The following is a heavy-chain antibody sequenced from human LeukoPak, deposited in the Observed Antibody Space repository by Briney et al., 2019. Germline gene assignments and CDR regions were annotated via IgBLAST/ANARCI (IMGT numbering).Heavy chain of an antibody. Sequence: PGGSLRLSCAASGFTFSNYWMNWVRQAPGKGLEWVANIKQDGGEKSYVDSVKGRFTISRDNAKNSLHLQMNSLRAEDTAVYYCARERIQLWFDYTGQSGAFDIWGQGTMVTVSS. D-gene: IGHD5-18*01. J-gene: IGHJ3*02. CDR1: GFTFSNYW. CDR2: IKQDGGEK. V-gene: IGHV3-7*01. CDR3: ARERIQLWFDYTGQSGAFDI.